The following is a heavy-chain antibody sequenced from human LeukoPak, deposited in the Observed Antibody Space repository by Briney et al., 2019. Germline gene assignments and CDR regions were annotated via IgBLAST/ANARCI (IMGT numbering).Heavy chain of an antibody. CDR1: EYTFTRND. D-gene: IGHD6-13*01. J-gene: IGHJ4*02. V-gene: IGHV1-2*02. CDR2: INPNSGGT. CDR3: ARDSGSSWKHDY. Sequence: GASVKVPCKASEYTFTRNDMKWVRQAPGQGLEWMGWINPNSGGTNYAQKFQGRVTMTRDTSISTAYMELSRLRSDDTAVYYCARDSGSSWKHDYWGQGTLVTVSS.